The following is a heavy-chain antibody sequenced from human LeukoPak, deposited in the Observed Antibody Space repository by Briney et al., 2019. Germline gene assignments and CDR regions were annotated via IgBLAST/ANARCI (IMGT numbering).Heavy chain of an antibody. CDR2: IWYDGSNK. V-gene: IGHV3-33*01. CDR3: ARDGHFDWSPLYYFDY. Sequence: GRSLRLSCAASGFTFSSYGMHWVRQAPGKGLEWVAVIWYDGSNKYYADSVKGRFTISRDNSKNTLYLQMNSLRAEDTAVYYCARDGHFDWSPLYYFDYWGQGTLVTVSS. J-gene: IGHJ4*02. D-gene: IGHD3-9*01. CDR1: GFTFSSYG.